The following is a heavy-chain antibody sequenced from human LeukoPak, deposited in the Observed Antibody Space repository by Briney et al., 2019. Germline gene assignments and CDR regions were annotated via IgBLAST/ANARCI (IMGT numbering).Heavy chain of an antibody. CDR3: ARKMTGWFDP. D-gene: IGHD3-10*01. Sequence: SETLSLTCTISGASITTYYWSWIRQSPGKALEWIGYVYYSGGTNYNPSLKSRVTISLDTSKNQFSLKLNSVTAADTAVYYCARKMTGWFDPWGQGTLVTVSS. CDR2: VYYSGGT. J-gene: IGHJ5*02. V-gene: IGHV4-59*08. CDR1: GASITTYY.